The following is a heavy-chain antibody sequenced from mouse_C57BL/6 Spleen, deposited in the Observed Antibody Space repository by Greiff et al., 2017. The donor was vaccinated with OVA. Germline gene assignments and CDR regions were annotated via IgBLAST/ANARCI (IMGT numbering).Heavy chain of an antibody. V-gene: IGHV5-4*01. CDR3: ASPAPPFAY. CDR2: ISDGGSYT. J-gene: IGHJ3*01. Sequence: LEWVATISDGGSYTYYPDNVKGRFTISSDNAKNNLYLQMSHLKSEDTAMYYCASPAPPFAYWGQGTLVTVSA.